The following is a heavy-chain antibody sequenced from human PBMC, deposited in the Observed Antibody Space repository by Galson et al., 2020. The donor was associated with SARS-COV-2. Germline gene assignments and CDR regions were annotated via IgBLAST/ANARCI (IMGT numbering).Heavy chain of an antibody. D-gene: IGHD6-13*01. CDR2: ISSSSSYI. Sequence: NSGGSLRLSCAASGFTFSSYSMNWVRQAPGKGLEWVSSISSSSSYIYYADSVKGRFTISRDNAKNSLYLPMNSLRAEDTAVYYCARDQGSSWPGNYYFYYMDVWGKGTTVTVSS. CDR1: GFTFSSYS. J-gene: IGHJ6*03. V-gene: IGHV3-21*01. CDR3: ARDQGSSWPGNYYFYYMDV.